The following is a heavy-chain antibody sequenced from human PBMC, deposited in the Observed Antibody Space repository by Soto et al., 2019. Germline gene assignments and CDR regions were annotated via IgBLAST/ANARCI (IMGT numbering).Heavy chain of an antibody. J-gene: IGHJ4*02. CDR3: ARPYVGQFFDY. CDR1: GFTVSSNY. Sequence: GGSLRLSCAASGFTVSSNYMSWVRQAPGKGLEWVSVIYSGGSTYYADSVKGRFTISRDNSKNTLYLQMNSLRAEDTAVYYCARPYVGQFFDYWGQGTLVTVSS. CDR2: IYSGGST. D-gene: IGHD3-16*01. V-gene: IGHV3-66*04.